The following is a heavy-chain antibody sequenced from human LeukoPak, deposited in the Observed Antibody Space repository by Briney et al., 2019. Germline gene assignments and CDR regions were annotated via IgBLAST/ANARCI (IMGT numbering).Heavy chain of an antibody. CDR2: ISSSSSYI. J-gene: IGHJ4*02. CDR3: AREGASSSSWVLAY. V-gene: IGHV3-21*01. D-gene: IGHD6-6*01. CDR1: GFTFSSYS. Sequence: GGFLRLSCAASGFTFSSYSMSWVRQAPGKGLEWVSSISSSSSYIYYADSVKGRFTISRDNAKNSLYLQMNSLRAEDTAVYYCAREGASSSSWVLAYWGQGTLVTVSS.